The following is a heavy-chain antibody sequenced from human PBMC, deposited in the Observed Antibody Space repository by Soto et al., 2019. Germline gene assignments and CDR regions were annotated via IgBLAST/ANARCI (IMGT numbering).Heavy chain of an antibody. V-gene: IGHV4-59*01. CDR2: IYYSGST. CDR1: GGSISSYY. J-gene: IGHJ4*02. D-gene: IGHD5-12*01. CDR3: ARGEYRDYELATFPC. Sequence: PSETLSLTCTVSGGSISSYYWSWIRQPPGKGLEWIGYIYYSGSTNYNPSLKSRVTISVDTSKNQFSLKLRSVTAADTAVYYCARGEYRDYELATFPCWGQGTLVTVS.